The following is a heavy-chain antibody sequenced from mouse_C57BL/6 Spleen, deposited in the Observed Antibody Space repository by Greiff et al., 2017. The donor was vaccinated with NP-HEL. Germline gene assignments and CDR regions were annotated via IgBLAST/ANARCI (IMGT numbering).Heavy chain of an antibody. Sequence: QVHVKQPGTELVKPGASVKLSCKASGYTFTSYWMHWVKQRPGQGLEWIGNINPSNGGTNYNEKFKSKATLTVDKSSSTAYMQLSSLTSEDSAVYYCARSGNTYGSSPSYWGQGTTLTVSS. CDR2: INPSNGGT. CDR1: GYTFTSYW. J-gene: IGHJ2*01. D-gene: IGHD1-1*01. CDR3: ARSGNTYGSSPSY. V-gene: IGHV1-53*01.